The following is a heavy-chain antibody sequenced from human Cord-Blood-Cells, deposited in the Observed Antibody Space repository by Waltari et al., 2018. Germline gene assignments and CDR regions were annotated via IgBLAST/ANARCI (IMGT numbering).Heavy chain of an antibody. CDR1: GGSCSGYY. CDR3: ARGAGY. D-gene: IGHD6-13*01. V-gene: IGHV4-34*01. J-gene: IGHJ4*02. CDR2: INHSGST. Sequence: QVQLQQWGAGLLKPSETLCLTCAVYGGSCSGYYWSWIRQPTGKGLEWIGEINHSGSTNYNPSLKSRVTISVDTSKNQFSLKLSSVTAADTAVYYCARGAGYWGQGTLVTVSS.